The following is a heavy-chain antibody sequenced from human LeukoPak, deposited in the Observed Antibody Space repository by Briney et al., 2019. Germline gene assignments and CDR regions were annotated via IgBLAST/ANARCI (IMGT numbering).Heavy chain of an antibody. J-gene: IGHJ4*02. D-gene: IGHD3-22*01. Sequence: GKSLRLSCAASGLTFSSYAMHWVRQAPGKGLEWVAVISYDGSNKYYADSVKGRFPISRDNSKNTLYLQMNSLRPEDTAVYYCARKSYYDSSGYRGPFDYWGQGTLVTVSS. CDR2: ISYDGSNK. CDR1: GLTFSSYA. V-gene: IGHV3-30-3*01. CDR3: ARKSYYDSSGYRGPFDY.